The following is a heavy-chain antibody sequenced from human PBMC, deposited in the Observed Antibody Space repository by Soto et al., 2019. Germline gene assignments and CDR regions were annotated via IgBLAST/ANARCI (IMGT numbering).Heavy chain of an antibody. CDR2: ISSRGGRT. Sequence: EVQMLESGGGLVQPGGSLRLSCAASGFTFSTYAMSWVRQAPGKGLEWVSTISSRGGRTYYADSVKGRFTISRDNSKNALYLQLDSLRAEDSAVYYCAKDRSQGAVAGTSDFDYWGQGTLVTVPS. J-gene: IGHJ4*02. CDR3: AKDRSQGAVAGTSDFDY. D-gene: IGHD6-19*01. CDR1: GFTFSTYA. V-gene: IGHV3-23*01.